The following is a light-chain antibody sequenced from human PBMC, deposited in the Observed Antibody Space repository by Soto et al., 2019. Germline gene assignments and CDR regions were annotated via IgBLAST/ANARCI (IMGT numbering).Light chain of an antibody. V-gene: IGKV3-11*01. CDR2: DES. CDR3: PQRSDRLT. CDR1: QSVSNY. Sequence: EIVFTQSPATLSLSPGERSTLSCRAIQSVSNYLAWYQQKPGQSPRLLIYDESNRATGIPDRLSGSGSGTDFTLTISSLEPEDFAVYYCPQRSDRLTVGGGTKVEIK. J-gene: IGKJ4*01.